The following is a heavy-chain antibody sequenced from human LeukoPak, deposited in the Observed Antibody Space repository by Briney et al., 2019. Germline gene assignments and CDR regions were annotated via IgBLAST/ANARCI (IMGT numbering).Heavy chain of an antibody. D-gene: IGHD5-12*01. Sequence: ASVKVSCKASGYTFTGYYMHWVRQAPGQGLEWMGWINPNSGGTNYAQKFQDRVTMTRDTSISTAYMELSRLRSDDTAMYFCARAYTGFEAFDYWGQGTLVTVSS. CDR3: ARAYTGFEAFDY. V-gene: IGHV1-2*02. CDR1: GYTFTGYY. J-gene: IGHJ4*02. CDR2: INPNSGGT.